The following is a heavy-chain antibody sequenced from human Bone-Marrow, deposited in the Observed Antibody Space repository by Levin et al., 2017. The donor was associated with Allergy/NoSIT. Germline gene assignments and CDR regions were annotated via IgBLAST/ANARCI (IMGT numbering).Heavy chain of an antibody. CDR2: IFYSGST. Sequence: SQTLSLTCTVSGGSISSYYWSWIRQPPGKGLDWIGYIFYSGSTNYNPSLKSRVTISVDTSKNQFSLKLSSVTAADTAVYYCARVVGGSYYWPYDYGMDVWGQGTTVTVSS. CDR1: GGSISSYY. V-gene: IGHV4-59*08. CDR3: ARVVGGSYYWPYDYGMDV. J-gene: IGHJ6*02. D-gene: IGHD1-26*01.